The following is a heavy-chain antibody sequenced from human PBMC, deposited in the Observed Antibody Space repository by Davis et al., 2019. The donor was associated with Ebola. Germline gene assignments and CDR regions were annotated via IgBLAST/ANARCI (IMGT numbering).Heavy chain of an antibody. J-gene: IGHJ6*02. CDR3: TRRGRARGMDV. V-gene: IGHV4-59*08. Sequence: SETLSLTCTVSGGSINPHYWSWIRQPPGKGLEWIGYIFYRGSTTYNPSLKGRVTISVDTSKNQFSLKLSSVTAADTAVYYCTRRGRARGMDVWGQGTTVTVSS. CDR2: IFYRGST. CDR1: GGSINPHY.